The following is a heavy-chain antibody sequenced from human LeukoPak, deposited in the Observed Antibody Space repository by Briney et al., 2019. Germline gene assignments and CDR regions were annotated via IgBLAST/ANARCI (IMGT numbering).Heavy chain of an antibody. V-gene: IGHV3-64*01. CDR1: GFIFSNYA. D-gene: IGHD6-13*01. Sequence: GGSVRLSCAASGFIFSNYAMHWVRQAPGKGLEYVSGITRNGDSTYYANSVKGRFTISRDNSKNTLYLQMGSVRAEDMSVYYCARQAAGVVYRRQGTLVTVSS. J-gene: IGHJ4*02. CDR2: ITRNGDST. CDR3: ARQAAGVVY.